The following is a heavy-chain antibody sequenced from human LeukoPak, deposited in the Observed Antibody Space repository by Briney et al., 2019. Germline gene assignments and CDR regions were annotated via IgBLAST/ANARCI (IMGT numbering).Heavy chain of an antibody. CDR2: IRSKAYGGTT. D-gene: IGHD6-13*01. J-gene: IGHJ4*02. Sequence: GGSLRLSCTASGFTFGDYAMSWVRQAPGKGLEWVGFIRSKAYGGTTEYAASVKGRFTISRDDSKRIAYLQMNSLKTEDTAVYYCTHSSSWSTDYWGQGTLVTVSS. CDR1: GFTFGDYA. V-gene: IGHV3-49*04. CDR3: THSSSWSTDY.